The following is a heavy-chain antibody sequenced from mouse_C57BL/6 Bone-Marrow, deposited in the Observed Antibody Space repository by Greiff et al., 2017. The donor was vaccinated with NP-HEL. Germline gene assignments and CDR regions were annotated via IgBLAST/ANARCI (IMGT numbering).Heavy chain of an antibody. Sequence: EVQLQESGPELVKPGASVKISCKASGYSFTDYNMNWVKQSNGKSLEWIGVINPNYGTTSYNQKFKGKATLTVDQSSSTAYMQLNSLTSEDSAVYYCARNSNYVGYWYFDVWGTGTTVTVSS. CDR2: INPNYGTT. D-gene: IGHD2-5*01. CDR1: GYSFTDYN. V-gene: IGHV1-39*01. CDR3: ARNSNYVGYWYFDV. J-gene: IGHJ1*03.